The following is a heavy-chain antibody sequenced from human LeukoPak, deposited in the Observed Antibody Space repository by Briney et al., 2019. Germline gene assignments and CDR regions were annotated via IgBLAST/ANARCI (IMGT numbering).Heavy chain of an antibody. CDR2: IKQDGSEK. V-gene: IGHV3-7*01. CDR3: ARVRIEGGYYYNSDY. J-gene: IGHJ4*02. Sequence: GGSLRLSCAASGFTFSSYWMSWVPQAPGKGLEWVANIKQDGSEKYYVDSVKGRFTISRDNAKNSLYLQMNSLRAEDTAVYYCARVRIEGGYYYNSDYWGQGTLVTVSS. CDR1: GFTFSSYW. D-gene: IGHD3-22*01.